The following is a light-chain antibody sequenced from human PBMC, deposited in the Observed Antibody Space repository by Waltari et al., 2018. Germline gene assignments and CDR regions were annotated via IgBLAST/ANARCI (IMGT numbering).Light chain of an antibody. CDR3: AAWDDTLSHWV. CDR2: SNT. Sequence: QSVLTQPPSASGTPGQRVTISCSVSSSNIGDNYVYCYQHLPGTAPKLLIFSNTQRPSGVRDRFSGSKSGTSASLAISGLRSEDEGDYYCAAWDDTLSHWVFGGGTKLTVL. V-gene: IGLV1-47*01. J-gene: IGLJ3*02. CDR1: SSNIGDNY.